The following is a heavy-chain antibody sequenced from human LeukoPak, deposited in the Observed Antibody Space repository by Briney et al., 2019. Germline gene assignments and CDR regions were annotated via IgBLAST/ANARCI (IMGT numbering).Heavy chain of an antibody. V-gene: IGHV4-34*01. Sequence: PSETLSLTCAVYGGSFSGYYWSWIRQPPGKGLEWIGEINHSGSTNYNPSLKSRVTISVDTSKNQFSLKLSSVTAADTAVYYCARTRPYYYGSGGRTYFDYWGQGTLVTVSS. D-gene: IGHD3-10*01. CDR2: INHSGST. J-gene: IGHJ4*02. CDR1: GGSFSGYY. CDR3: ARTRPYYYGSGGRTYFDY.